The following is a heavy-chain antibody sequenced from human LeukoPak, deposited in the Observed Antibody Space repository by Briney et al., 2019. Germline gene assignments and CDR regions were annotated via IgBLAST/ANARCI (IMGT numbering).Heavy chain of an antibody. D-gene: IGHD3-22*01. CDR1: GGSISSYY. Sequence: SETLSLTCTVSGGSISSYYWSWIRQPPGKGLEWIGYIYYSGSTNYNPSLKSRVTIPVDTSKNQFSLKLSSVTAADTAVYYCAGHYYDSSGYFLHYYYYMDVWGKGTTVTVSS. CDR3: AGHYYDSSGYFLHYYYYMDV. J-gene: IGHJ6*03. V-gene: IGHV4-59*01. CDR2: IYYSGST.